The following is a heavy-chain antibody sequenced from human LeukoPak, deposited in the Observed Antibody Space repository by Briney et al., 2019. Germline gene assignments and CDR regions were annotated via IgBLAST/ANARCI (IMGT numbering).Heavy chain of an antibody. CDR1: GYXFTSYG. CDR2: ISAYNGNT. J-gene: IGHJ3*02. D-gene: IGHD3-22*01. Sequence: ASVKVSCKASGYXFTSYGISWVRQAPGQGLEWMGWISAYNGNTNYAQKLQGRVTMTTDTSTSTAYMELRSLRSDDTAVYYCARDSTMIVVVITTNDAFDIWGQGTMVTVSS. CDR3: ARDSTMIVVVITTNDAFDI. V-gene: IGHV1-18*01.